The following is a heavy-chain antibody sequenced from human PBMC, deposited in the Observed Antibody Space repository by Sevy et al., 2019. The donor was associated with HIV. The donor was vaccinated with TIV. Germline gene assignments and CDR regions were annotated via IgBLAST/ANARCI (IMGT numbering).Heavy chain of an antibody. J-gene: IGHJ4*02. CDR2: ISGSGGSGDKT. CDR3: ARKYDSSGYFHY. V-gene: IGHV3-23*01. Sequence: GGSLRLSCAASGFTFSNYVMNWVRQAPGKGLEWVSGISGSGGSGDKTNYADSVKGRFTISRDDSKNSLYLQLNSLRAEDTAIYYCARKYDSSGYFHYWGQGTLVTVSS. CDR1: GFTFSNYV. D-gene: IGHD3-22*01.